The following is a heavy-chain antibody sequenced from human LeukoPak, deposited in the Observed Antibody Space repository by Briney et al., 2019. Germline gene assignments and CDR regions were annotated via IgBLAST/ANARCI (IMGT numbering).Heavy chain of an antibody. CDR1: GFTFSSYE. J-gene: IGHJ4*02. Sequence: PGGSLRLSCAASGFTFSSYEMNWVRQAPGKGLEWLSFISGGGDSIYYADSVKGRFTISRDNAKKSLYLQMNSLRAEDTAVYYCARDFSPSMQLDYWGQGTLVTVSS. D-gene: IGHD2/OR15-2a*01. CDR3: ARDFSPSMQLDY. CDR2: ISGGGDSI. V-gene: IGHV3-48*03.